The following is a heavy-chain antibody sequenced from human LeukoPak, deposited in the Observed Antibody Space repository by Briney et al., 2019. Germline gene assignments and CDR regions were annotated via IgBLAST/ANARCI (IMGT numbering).Heavy chain of an antibody. J-gene: IGHJ4*02. CDR1: GFSFSSYA. V-gene: IGHV3-23*01. D-gene: IGHD6-13*01. CDR2: ISSSGGST. CDR3: AKATFASSWNLYFDY. Sequence: PGGSLRLSCAASGFSFSSYAMSWVRQAPGKGLEWVSTISSSGGSTYYADSVKGRFTISRDNSKSTLYLQMNSLRAEDTAVYYCAKATFASSWNLYFDYWGQGTLVTVSS.